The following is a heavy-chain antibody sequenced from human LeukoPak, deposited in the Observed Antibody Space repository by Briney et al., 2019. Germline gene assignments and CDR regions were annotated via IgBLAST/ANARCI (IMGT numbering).Heavy chain of an antibody. J-gene: IGHJ6*02. CDR3: ARGMTTVTAYYYGMDV. D-gene: IGHD4-17*01. CDR1: GYSFTSYW. Sequence: GESLKISCKGSGYSFTSYWIGWVRQMPGKGLEGMGIIYPGDSDTRYSPSFQGQVTISADKSISTAYLQWSSLKASDTAMYYCARGMTTVTAYYYGMDVWGQGTTVTVPS. CDR2: IYPGDSDT. V-gene: IGHV5-51*01.